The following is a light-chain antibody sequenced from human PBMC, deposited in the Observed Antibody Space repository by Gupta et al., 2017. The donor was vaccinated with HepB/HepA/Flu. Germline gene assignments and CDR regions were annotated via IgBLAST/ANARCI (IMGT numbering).Light chain of an antibody. V-gene: IGKV4-1*01. CDR1: QGVLYSSNKKNC. CDR3: QQYYETPLT. CDR2: WAS. J-gene: IGKJ4*01. Sequence: DIVMTQSRESLAVSLGERATINCKSSQGVLYSSNKKNCLAWYQQRPGQPPKLLVYWASTRESGVPDRFSGSGSGTDFTLTISSLQAEDVAVYYCQQYYETPLTFGGGTKVEIK.